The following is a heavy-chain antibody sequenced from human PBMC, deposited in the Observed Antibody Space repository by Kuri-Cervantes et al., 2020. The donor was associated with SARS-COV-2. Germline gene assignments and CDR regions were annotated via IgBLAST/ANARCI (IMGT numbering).Heavy chain of an antibody. CDR1: GVTFNTET. CDR3: ARGEYQMSVDY. CDR2: IVPILGLP. V-gene: IGHV1-69*02. J-gene: IGHJ4*02. D-gene: IGHD2-2*01. Sequence: SLKVSCKASGVTFNTETCSWGRHAPGQGLEWMVRIVPILGLPNYDQKFQGRVTITRATSASTAYMELSSLRTEDTAVYYCARGEYQMSVDYWGQGTLVTVSS.